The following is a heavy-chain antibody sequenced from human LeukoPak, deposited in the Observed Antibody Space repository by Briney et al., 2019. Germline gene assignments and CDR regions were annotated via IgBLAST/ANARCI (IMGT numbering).Heavy chain of an antibody. Sequence: GGSLRLSCAASGFTFSTYTMTWVRQAPGKGLEWVSSISSSSSYIYYADSVKGRFTISRDNAKNSLYLQMNSLRAEDTAVYYCARQAPQAAAGLDYWGQGTLVTVSS. D-gene: IGHD6-13*01. CDR1: GFTFSTYT. CDR2: ISSSSSYI. V-gene: IGHV3-21*01. J-gene: IGHJ4*02. CDR3: ARQAPQAAAGLDY.